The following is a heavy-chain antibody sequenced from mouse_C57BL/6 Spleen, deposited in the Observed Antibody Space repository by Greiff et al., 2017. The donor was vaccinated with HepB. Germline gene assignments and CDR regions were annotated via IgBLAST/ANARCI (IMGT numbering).Heavy chain of an antibody. CDR3: ARGGGYDEVAY. J-gene: IGHJ3*01. CDR1: GYTFTSYW. D-gene: IGHD2-2*01. V-gene: IGHV1-69*01. Sequence: QVQLQQPGAELVMPGASVKLSCKASGYTFTSYWMHWVKQRPGQGLEWIGEIDPSDSYTNYNQKFKGKSTLTVDKSSSTAYMQLSSRTSEDSAVYYCARGGGYDEVAYWGQGTLVTVSA. CDR2: IDPSDSYT.